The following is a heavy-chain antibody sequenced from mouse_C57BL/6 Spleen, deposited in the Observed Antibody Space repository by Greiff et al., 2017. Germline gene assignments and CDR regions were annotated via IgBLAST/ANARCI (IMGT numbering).Heavy chain of an antibody. Sequence: QVQLQQPGAELVKPGASVKLSCKASGYTFTSYWMHWVKQRPGQGLEWIGMIHPNSGSTNYNEKFKSKATLTVDKSTSTAYMQLSSLTSEDSAFFYCARLEFITTEWYFDVWGTGTTVTVSS. CDR3: ARLEFITTEWYFDV. V-gene: IGHV1-64*01. J-gene: IGHJ1*03. D-gene: IGHD1-1*01. CDR2: IHPNSGST. CDR1: GYTFTSYW.